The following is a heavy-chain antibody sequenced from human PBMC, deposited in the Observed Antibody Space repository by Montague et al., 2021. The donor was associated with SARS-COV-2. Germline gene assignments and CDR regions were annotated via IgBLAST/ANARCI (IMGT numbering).Heavy chain of an antibody. V-gene: IGHV6-1*01. D-gene: IGHD6-19*01. J-gene: IGHJ4*02. CDR1: GDSVYSTDAA. CDR3: ASGWTLFD. Sequence: CAISGDSVYSTDAAWNWIRQSPSRGLEWLGRTYYRSEWHTDYAVSVEGRFAIDADTSKNQFSLQLHSVTPEDSAVYYCASGWTLFDWGQGTLVTVSS. CDR2: TYYRSEWHT.